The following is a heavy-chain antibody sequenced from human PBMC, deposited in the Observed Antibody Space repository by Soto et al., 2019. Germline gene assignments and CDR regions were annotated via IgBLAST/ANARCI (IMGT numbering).Heavy chain of an antibody. CDR2: ISGSCDFT. CDR1: GFTLSSYA. V-gene: IGHV3-23*01. J-gene: IGHJ3*01. Sequence: EVQLLESGGGLVQPGGSLRLSCAASGFTLSSYALSWVRQAPGKGLNWVSGISGSCDFTFNADSVKGRFTISRDNSVNIMYLQMNSLRVDDTAVYYCARGPTIVGVGVDAVAVWGQGTMVTVSS. CDR3: ARGPTIVGVGVDAVAV. D-gene: IGHD3-3*01.